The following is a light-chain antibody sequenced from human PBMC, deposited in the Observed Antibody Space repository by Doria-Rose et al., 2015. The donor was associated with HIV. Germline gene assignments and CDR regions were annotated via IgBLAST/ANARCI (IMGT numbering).Light chain of an antibody. CDR3: HQYNNWPT. Sequence: TQSPETLSVSPGEGATLSCRASQSVSTDLAWYQHKPGQSHRLLIWGASTRATGIPASFSGSGSGTEFTLTISSLQSEDFAIYFCHQYNNWPTFGQGTRLDIK. CDR1: QSVSTD. J-gene: IGKJ5*01. V-gene: IGKV3-15*01. CDR2: GAS.